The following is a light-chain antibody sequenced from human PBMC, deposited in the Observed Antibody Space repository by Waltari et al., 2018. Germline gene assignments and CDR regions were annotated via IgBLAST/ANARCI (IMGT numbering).Light chain of an antibody. CDR1: SSDVGGYNY. CDR3: SSYTSSSTLV. CDR2: EVR. J-gene: IGLJ2*01. Sequence: QSALTQPASVSGSPGQSITISCPGTSSDVGGYNYVAWYQQHPGKAPKLMIYEVRNRPAGVSNRFSGSKSGNTASLTISGLQAEDEADDYCSSYTSSSTLVFGGGTKLTVL. V-gene: IGLV2-14*01.